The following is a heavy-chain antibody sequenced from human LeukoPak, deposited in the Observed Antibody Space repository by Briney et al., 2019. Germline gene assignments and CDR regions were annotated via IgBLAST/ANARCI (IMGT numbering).Heavy chain of an antibody. J-gene: IGHJ4*02. CDR2: INPSADNT. CDR3: ARDSSVIEVSSRPDY. V-gene: IGHV1-46*01. D-gene: IGHD6-6*01. Sequence: ASVKVSCKTSGYTFINYYMHWVRQAPGQGPEWMGVINPSADNTFYAQKFQGRVTMTRDTSTSTVYMELSSLRSDDTAVYYCARDSSVIEVSSRPDYWGQGTLVTVSS. CDR1: GYTFINYY.